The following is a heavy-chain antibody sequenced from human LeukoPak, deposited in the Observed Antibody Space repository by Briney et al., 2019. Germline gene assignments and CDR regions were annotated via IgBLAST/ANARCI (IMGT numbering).Heavy chain of an antibody. CDR1: GFTFSSYS. Sequence: AGSLRLSCAASGFTFSSYSMNWVRQAPGKGLEWVSSIISSSSYIYYADSVKGRFTISRDNAKNSLYLQMNSLRAEDTAVYYCARDRRFGVVIIYAFDIWGQGTMVTVSS. CDR2: IISSSSYI. J-gene: IGHJ3*02. CDR3: ARDRRFGVVIIYAFDI. V-gene: IGHV3-21*01. D-gene: IGHD3-3*01.